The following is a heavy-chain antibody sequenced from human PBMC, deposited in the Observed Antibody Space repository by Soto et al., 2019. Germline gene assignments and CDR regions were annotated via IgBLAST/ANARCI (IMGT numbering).Heavy chain of an antibody. CDR1: GYTLTELS. CDR3: ATDSSAVTTANYYYYYGMDF. D-gene: IGHD4-17*01. V-gene: IGHV1-24*01. CDR2: FDPEDGET. J-gene: IGHJ6*02. Sequence: ASVKVSCKVSGYTLTELSMHWVRQAPGKGLEWMGGFDPEDGETIYAQKFQGRVTMTEDTSTDTAYMELSSLRSEDTAVYYCATDSSAVTTANYYYYYGMDFWGQGTTVTVSS.